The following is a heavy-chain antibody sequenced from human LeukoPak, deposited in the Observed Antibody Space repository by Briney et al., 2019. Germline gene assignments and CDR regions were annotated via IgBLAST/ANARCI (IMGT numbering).Heavy chain of an antibody. CDR2: ITYDGST. J-gene: IGHJ4*02. CDR3: ARGLASGYPPIPFDY. CDR1: GGSFDGYY. Sequence: SETLSLTCAVFGGSFDGYYWSWIRQPPGEGLEWIGEITYDGSTNYNPSLKSRVTISVDTSKIQFTLDLSSVTAADTAVYYCARGLASGYPPIPFDYWGQGTQVTVSS. V-gene: IGHV4-34*01. D-gene: IGHD3-3*01.